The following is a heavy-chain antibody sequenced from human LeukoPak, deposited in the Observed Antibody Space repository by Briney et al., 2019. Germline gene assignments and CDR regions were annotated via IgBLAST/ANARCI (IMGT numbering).Heavy chain of an antibody. CDR3: ARGYYYDSSGYYDY. CDR2: IYHSGST. CDR1: GGSISSGGYS. Sequence: SQTLSLTCAVSGGSISSGGYSWSWIRQPPGKGLEWIGYIYHSGSTYYNPSLKCRVTISVDRSKNQFSLKLSSVTAADTAVYYCARGYYYDSSGYYDYWGQGTLVTVSS. J-gene: IGHJ4*02. D-gene: IGHD3-22*01. V-gene: IGHV4-30-2*01.